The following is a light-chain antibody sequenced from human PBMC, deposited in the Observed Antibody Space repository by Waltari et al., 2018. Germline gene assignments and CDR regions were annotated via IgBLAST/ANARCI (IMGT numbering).Light chain of an antibody. CDR2: DVS. J-gene: IGLJ2*01. V-gene: IGLV2-8*01. CDR1: SSDVGGYNS. CDR3: SSYAGSDNPNVV. Sequence: QSALTQPPSASGSPGQSVTISCTGTSSDVGGYNSVSWDQQHPGKAPKVMICDVSKRRAGVPDRCSGSKSGNTASLTCSGLQAEDEADYFCSSYAGSDNPNVVFGGGTKLIVL.